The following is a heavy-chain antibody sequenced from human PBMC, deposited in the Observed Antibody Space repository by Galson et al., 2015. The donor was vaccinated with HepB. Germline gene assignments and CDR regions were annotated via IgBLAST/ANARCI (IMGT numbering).Heavy chain of an antibody. CDR2: ISSSSTYI. Sequence: SLRLSCAASGFTFSRYSMNWVRQAPGKGLEWVSSISSSSTYIYYADSVKGRFTISRDNAKNSLYLQMNSLRAEDTAMYYCARGPGLEFDYWGQGTLVTVSS. D-gene: IGHD5/OR15-5a*01. V-gene: IGHV3-21*01. J-gene: IGHJ4*02. CDR3: ARGPGLEFDY. CDR1: GFTFSRYS.